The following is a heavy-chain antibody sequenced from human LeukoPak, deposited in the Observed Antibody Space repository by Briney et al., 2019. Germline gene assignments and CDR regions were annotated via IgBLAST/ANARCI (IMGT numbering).Heavy chain of an antibody. CDR2: IGASGGST. CDR3: ARRTYDDILTGYYFDY. V-gene: IGHV3-23*01. D-gene: IGHD3-9*01. CDR1: GFTFSSYA. J-gene: IGHJ4*02. Sequence: GGSLRLSCATSGFTFSSYAMSWVRQAPGKGLEWVSGIGASGGSTYYADSVKGRFTISRDNSKNTLYLQMNSLRAEDTAVYYCARRTYDDILTGYYFDYWGQGTLVTVSS.